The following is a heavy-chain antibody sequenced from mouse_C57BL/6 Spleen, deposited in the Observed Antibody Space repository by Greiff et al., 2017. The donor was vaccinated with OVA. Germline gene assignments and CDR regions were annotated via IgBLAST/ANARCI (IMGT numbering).Heavy chain of an antibody. CDR2: INPSTGGT. J-gene: IGHJ3*01. D-gene: IGHD2-1*01. CDR1: GYSFTGYY. CDR3: AIYYGNSAWFAY. Sequence: EVQLQQSGPELVKPGASVKISCKASGYSFTGYYMNWVKQSPEKSLEWIGEINPSTGGTTYNQKFKAKATLTVDKSSSTAYMQLKSLTSEDSAVYYCAIYYGNSAWFAYWGQGTLVTVSA. V-gene: IGHV1-42*01.